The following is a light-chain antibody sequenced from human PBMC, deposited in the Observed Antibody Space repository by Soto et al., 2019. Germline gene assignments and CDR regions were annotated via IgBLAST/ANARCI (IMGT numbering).Light chain of an antibody. Sequence: EIGMTQSPATLSVSPGERATISCRASQSVSSNLAWYQQKPGQAPRLLIYGASTRATVIPARFSGSGSGTEFTLTISSLQSEDFAVYYCQQYNNWPPVTFGQGTKVDI. CDR2: GAS. V-gene: IGKV3-15*01. J-gene: IGKJ1*01. CDR3: QQYNNWPPVT. CDR1: QSVSSN.